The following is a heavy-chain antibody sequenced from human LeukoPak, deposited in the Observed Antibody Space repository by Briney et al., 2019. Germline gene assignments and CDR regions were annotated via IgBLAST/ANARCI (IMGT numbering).Heavy chain of an antibody. J-gene: IGHJ4*02. CDR1: GFTFSSYW. Sequence: GGSLRLSCAATGFTFSSYWMSCVRQGPGKGLGWVANIKQDGSEKYYVDSVKGRFTISRANAKNSLYLQMNSLRAEDTAVYYCARTGRSNSYDSSGYYWGQGTLVTVSS. CDR3: ARTGRSNSYDSSGYY. V-gene: IGHV3-7*01. D-gene: IGHD3-22*01. CDR2: IKQDGSEK.